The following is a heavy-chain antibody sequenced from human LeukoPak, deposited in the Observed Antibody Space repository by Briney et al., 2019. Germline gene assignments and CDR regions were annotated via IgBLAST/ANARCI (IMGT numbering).Heavy chain of an antibody. Sequence: PSETLSLTCTVSGGSISSGGYYWSWIRQHPGKGLEWIGYVYYSGSTYYNPSLKSRVTISVDTSKNQFSLKLSSVTAADTAVYYCARADAAEYFQHWGQGTLVTVSS. CDR1: GGSISSGGYY. J-gene: IGHJ1*01. D-gene: IGHD2-8*01. V-gene: IGHV4-31*03. CDR3: ARADAAEYFQH. CDR2: VYYSGST.